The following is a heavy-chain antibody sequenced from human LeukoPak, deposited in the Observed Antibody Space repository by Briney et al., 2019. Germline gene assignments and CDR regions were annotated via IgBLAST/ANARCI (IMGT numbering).Heavy chain of an antibody. CDR1: GYTFTGYY. V-gene: IGHV1-2*06. J-gene: IGHJ4*02. Sequence: ASVKVSCKGSGYTFTGYYMHWVRQAPGQGLEWMGRINPNSGGTNYAQKFQGRVTMTRDTSISTAYMELSRLRSDDTAVYYCARGGYSSSWYYFDYWGQGTLVTVSS. CDR3: ARGGYSSSWYYFDY. CDR2: INPNSGGT. D-gene: IGHD6-13*01.